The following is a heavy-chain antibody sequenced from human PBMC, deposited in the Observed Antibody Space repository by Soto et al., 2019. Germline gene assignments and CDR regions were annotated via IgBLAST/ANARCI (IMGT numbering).Heavy chain of an antibody. V-gene: IGHV1-69*13. Sequence: SVKVSCKASGGTFSSYAISWVRQAPGQGLEWMGGIIPIFGTANYAQKFQGRVTITADESTSTAYMELSSLRSEDTAVYYCARTAFIAAAGPDYWGQGTPVTVSS. J-gene: IGHJ4*02. CDR3: ARTAFIAAAGPDY. D-gene: IGHD6-13*01. CDR1: GGTFSSYA. CDR2: IIPIFGTA.